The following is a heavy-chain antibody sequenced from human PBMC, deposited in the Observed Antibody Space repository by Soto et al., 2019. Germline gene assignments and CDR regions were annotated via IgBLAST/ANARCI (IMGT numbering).Heavy chain of an antibody. D-gene: IGHD2-2*01. J-gene: IGHJ4*02. Sequence: SGPTLVNPTETLTLTCTVSGFSLSNARMGVSWIRQPPGKALEWLAHIFSNDEKSHSTSLKSRLTISKDTSKSQVVLTMTNMDPVDTATYYCARIRRYCSSTSCYAPVPDYWGQGTLVTVSS. CDR2: IFSNDEK. CDR1: GFSLSNARMG. V-gene: IGHV2-26*01. CDR3: ARIRRYCSSTSCYAPVPDY.